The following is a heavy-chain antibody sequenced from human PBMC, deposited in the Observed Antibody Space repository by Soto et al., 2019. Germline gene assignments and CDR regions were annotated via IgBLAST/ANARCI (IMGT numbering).Heavy chain of an antibody. CDR2: INNIGGST. J-gene: IGHJ4*01. CDR3: ALIGSSRWRESDY. D-gene: IGHD6-13*01. V-gene: IGHV3-23*01. Sequence: EVQLLESGGGLVQPGGSLRLSCAASGFTFSTYAMSWVRRAPGKGLEWVSTINNIGGSTYHADSVKGRFTISRDDSKNTLYLQLNSLRAETTTVYFCALIGSSRWRESDYWRHGTMVTVSS. CDR1: GFTFSTYA.